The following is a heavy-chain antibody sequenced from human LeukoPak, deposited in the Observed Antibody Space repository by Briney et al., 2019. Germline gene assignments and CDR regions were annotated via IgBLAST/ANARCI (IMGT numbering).Heavy chain of an antibody. J-gene: IGHJ4*02. Sequence: PSETLSLTCTVSGGSVSSTTYYWSWIRQPPGKGLEWIASINYSGSTYYNPSLKSRVTISVDTSENQFSLKLSSVTAADTAVYYCARPRRYSGYEYWGQGTLVTVSS. CDR2: INYSGST. CDR3: ARPRRYSGYEY. V-gene: IGHV4-39*01. CDR1: GGSVSSTTYY. D-gene: IGHD5-12*01.